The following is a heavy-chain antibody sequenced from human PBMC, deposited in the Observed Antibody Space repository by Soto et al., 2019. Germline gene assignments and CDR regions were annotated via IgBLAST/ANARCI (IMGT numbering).Heavy chain of an antibody. J-gene: IGHJ5*02. CDR2: IYHSGST. V-gene: IGHV4-4*02. D-gene: IGHD5-18*01. Sequence: QVQLQESGPGLVKPSGTLSLTCAVSSGSISSSNWWSWVRQPPGKGLEWIGEIYHSGSTNYNPSLKGRVTNSGDKSKNQFSPKLRSVAAADTAVYYWARDRHEGGTWIPGWFDPWGQGTLVTVSS. CDR1: SGSISSSNW. CDR3: ARDRHEGGTWIPGWFDP.